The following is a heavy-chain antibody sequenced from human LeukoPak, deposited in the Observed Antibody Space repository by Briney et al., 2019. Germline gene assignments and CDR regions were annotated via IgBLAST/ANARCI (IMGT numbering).Heavy chain of an antibody. J-gene: IGHJ4*02. V-gene: IGHV1-69*13. CDR3: ARDRGYSGYEFDY. CDR1: GGTFSSYA. CDR2: IIPIFGTA. D-gene: IGHD5-12*01. Sequence: GASVKVSCKASGGTFSSYATSWVRQAPGQGLEWMGGIIPIFGTANYAQKFQGRVTITADESTSTAYMELSSLRSEDTAVYYCARDRGYSGYEFDYWGQGTLVTVSS.